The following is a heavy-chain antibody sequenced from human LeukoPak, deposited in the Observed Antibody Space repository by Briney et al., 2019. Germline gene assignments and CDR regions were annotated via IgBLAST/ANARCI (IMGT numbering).Heavy chain of an antibody. V-gene: IGHV1-18*03. CDR2: ISAYNGNT. CDR1: GSNFNTYD. CDR3: TVRKFDY. J-gene: IGHJ4*02. Sequence: ASVKVSCKSSGSNFNTYDITWVRQAPGQGLEWMGWISAYNGNTNYAQKFRGRVTMTTDISTSTAYMELRKLRSDDMAVYYCTVRKFDYWGQGTLVTVSS.